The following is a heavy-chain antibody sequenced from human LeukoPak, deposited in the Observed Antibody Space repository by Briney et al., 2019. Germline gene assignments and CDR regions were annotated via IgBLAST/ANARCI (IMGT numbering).Heavy chain of an antibody. J-gene: IGHJ4*02. CDR3: APKLYYFDH. Sequence: GGSLRLSCADSGFTFSDYYMRWIRQAPGKGLEWVSYISSSGSTKHYADSVKGRFTISRDNAKNSLYLQMNSLRAEDTAVYYCAPKLYYFDHWGQGTLVTVSS. V-gene: IGHV3-11*01. D-gene: IGHD3-10*01. CDR2: ISSSGSTK. CDR1: GFTFSDYY.